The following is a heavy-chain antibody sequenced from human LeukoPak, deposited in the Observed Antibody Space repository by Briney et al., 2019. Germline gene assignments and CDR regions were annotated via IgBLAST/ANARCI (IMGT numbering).Heavy chain of an antibody. CDR3: ARTFSESYYYYGMDV. J-gene: IGHJ6*02. D-gene: IGHD1-26*01. CDR2: IYYSGRA. CDR1: GGSISTNS. V-gene: IGHV4-59*08. Sequence: SETLSLTCSVSGGSISTNSWSWIRQPPGQGLEWIGYIYYSGRADYNPSLKSRVTMSVDTSKNQFSLKLTSVTAADTAVYYCARTFSESYYYYGMDVWGQGTTVTVSS.